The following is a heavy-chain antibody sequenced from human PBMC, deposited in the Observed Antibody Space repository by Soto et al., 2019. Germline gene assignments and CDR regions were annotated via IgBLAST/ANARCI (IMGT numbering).Heavy chain of an antibody. J-gene: IGHJ4*02. CDR2: ISGSGGST. V-gene: IGHV3-23*01. Sequence: EVQLLESGGGLVQPGGSLRLSCAASGFTFSSYGMSWVRQAPGKGLEWVSAISGSGGSTYYADSVKGRFTISRDNSKNTLYLQMNSLRAEDTALYYCAKEGGRGGGCFDYWGQGTLVTVSS. CDR3: AKEGGRGGGCFDY. CDR1: GFTFSSYG. D-gene: IGHD3-16*01.